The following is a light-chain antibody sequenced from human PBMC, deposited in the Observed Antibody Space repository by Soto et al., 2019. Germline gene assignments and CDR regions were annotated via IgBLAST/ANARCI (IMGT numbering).Light chain of an antibody. J-gene: IGLJ2*01. Sequence: SYDLTRPPSVSVAPGQTARISCGGHNIGSKTVHWYQQMPGPAPVLVVYDDTHRPSGIPERFSASKSGNTATLTISRVEAGDEADYFCQVCDSSRHILFGGGTKVTVL. CDR1: NIGSKT. CDR3: QVCDSSRHIL. V-gene: IGLV3-21*02. CDR2: DDT.